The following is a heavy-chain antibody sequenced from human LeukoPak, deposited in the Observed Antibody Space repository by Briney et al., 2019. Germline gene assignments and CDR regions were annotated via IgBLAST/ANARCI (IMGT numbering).Heavy chain of an antibody. J-gene: IGHJ4*02. V-gene: IGHV4-34*01. CDR3: ASLDSSGYYSAFGITHPGDY. Sequence: KPSETLSLTCAVYGGSFSGYYWSWIRQPPGKGLEWIGEINHSGSTNYNPSLKSRVTISVDTSKNQFSLKLSSVTAADTAVYYCASLDSSGYYSAFGITHPGDYWGQGTLVTVSS. CDR2: INHSGST. CDR1: GGSFSGYY. D-gene: IGHD3-22*01.